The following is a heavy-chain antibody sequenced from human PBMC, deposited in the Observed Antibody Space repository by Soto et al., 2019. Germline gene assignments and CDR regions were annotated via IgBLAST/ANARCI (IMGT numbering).Heavy chain of an antibody. CDR1: GGSISSSNW. CDR3: AGASTWHTGAFAI. Sequence: PSETLFPTRAVSGGSISSSNWWSWVRPHPGKGLEWIGDIYHSGSTYYNPSLKSRVTISVDKSKNQFSLKLSSVTAADTAVYYCAGASTWHTGAFAIWGQGTTVTVSS. J-gene: IGHJ3*02. D-gene: IGHD5-12*01. CDR2: IYHSGST. V-gene: IGHV4-4*02.